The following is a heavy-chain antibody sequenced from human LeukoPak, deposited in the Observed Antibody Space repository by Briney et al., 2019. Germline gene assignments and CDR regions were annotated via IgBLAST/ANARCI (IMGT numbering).Heavy chain of an antibody. CDR3: ARDAPAVAANTHG. Sequence: QPGGPLRLPCAASGFTDSNNYMRGVRQAPGKGLEGVSLIYSGGATFFARAGKGRFNISRGGSKNTLYLQMNSLRAEDTAVYYCARDAPAVAANTHGWGQGTLVTVPS. CDR2: IYSGGAT. CDR1: GFTDSNNY. V-gene: IGHV3-53*01. J-gene: IGHJ4*02. D-gene: IGHD6-13*01.